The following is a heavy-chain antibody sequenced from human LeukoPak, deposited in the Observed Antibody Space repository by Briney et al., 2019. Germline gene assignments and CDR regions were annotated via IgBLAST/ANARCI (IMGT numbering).Heavy chain of an antibody. CDR1: GGSISSYY. Sequence: SETLSLTCTVSGGSISSYYWSWIRQPPGKGLEWIGYIYYSGSTNYNPSLKSRGTISVDTSKNQFSLKLSSVTAADTAVYYCARVSSVRTAFDYWGQGTLVTVSS. V-gene: IGHV4-59*01. J-gene: IGHJ4*02. CDR3: ARVSSVRTAFDY. CDR2: IYYSGST.